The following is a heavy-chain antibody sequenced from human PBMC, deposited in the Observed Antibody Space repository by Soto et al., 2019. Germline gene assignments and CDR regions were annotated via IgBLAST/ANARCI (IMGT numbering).Heavy chain of an antibody. CDR1: GYTFTSFS. J-gene: IGHJ4*02. Sequence: QVQLLQSGAEVKRPGASIRVSYKASGYTFTSFSITWVRQAPGQGLEWMGWISAYSADAKSTQKFQDRLTMTTDTSTNTAYMELRSLRSDDTAVYYCARVRGFDYWFFLDFWGQGTLVTVSS. CDR2: ISAYSADA. CDR3: ARVRGFDYWFFLDF. V-gene: IGHV1-18*01. D-gene: IGHD5-12*01.